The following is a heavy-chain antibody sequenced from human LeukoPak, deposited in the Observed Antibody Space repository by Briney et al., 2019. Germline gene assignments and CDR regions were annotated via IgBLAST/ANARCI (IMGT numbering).Heavy chain of an antibody. CDR1: GFSFSSYW. Sequence: GGSLRLSCEGSGFSFSSYWMTWVRLSPGKGLEWVSSISRSGSTKYYADSVKGRFTISRDNAKNSLFLQMNSLRAEDTAVYYCARVLRYCSGGNCYSGGLGYMDVWGKGTTVTISS. J-gene: IGHJ6*03. V-gene: IGHV3-48*04. D-gene: IGHD2-15*01. CDR3: ARVLRYCSGGNCYSGGLGYMDV. CDR2: ISRSGSTK.